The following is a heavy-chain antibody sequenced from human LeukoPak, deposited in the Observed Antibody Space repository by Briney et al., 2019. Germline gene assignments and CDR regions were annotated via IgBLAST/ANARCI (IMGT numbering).Heavy chain of an antibody. CDR1: GYTFTGYY. CDR2: INPNSGGT. D-gene: IGHD6-13*01. V-gene: IGHV1-2*02. Sequence: ASVKVSCKASGYTFTGYYMHWVRQAPGQGPEWMGWINPNSGGTNYAQKFQGRVTMTRDTSISTAYMELSRLRSDDTAVYYCARDQQSPIAAAGREYYGMDVWGQGTTVTVSS. CDR3: ARDQQSPIAAAGREYYGMDV. J-gene: IGHJ6*02.